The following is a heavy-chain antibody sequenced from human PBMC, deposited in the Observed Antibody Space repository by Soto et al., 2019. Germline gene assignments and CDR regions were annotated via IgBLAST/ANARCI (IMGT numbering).Heavy chain of an antibody. D-gene: IGHD5-12*01. V-gene: IGHV4-31*03. J-gene: IGHJ4*02. Sequence: PSETLSLTCTVSDGSISSGDYYWSWIRQPPGKGLEWIGYIYYSGSTYYNPSLKSRVTISVDTSKNQFSLKLSSVTAADTAVYYCARLGDGYNSEFDYWGQGTLVTVSS. CDR3: ARLGDGYNSEFDY. CDR1: DGSISSGDYY. CDR2: IYYSGST.